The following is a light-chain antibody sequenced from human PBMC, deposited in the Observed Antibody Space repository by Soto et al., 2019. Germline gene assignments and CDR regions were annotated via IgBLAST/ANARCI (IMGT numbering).Light chain of an antibody. CDR1: QNVSIY. CDR2: DAS. V-gene: IGKV3-11*01. J-gene: IGKJ2*01. Sequence: EIVLTQSPATLSLSPGERATLSCRASQNVSIYLAWYQQKPGQAPRLLIYDASNRATGIPARFSGSGSGTDFTLTISSLEPEDFAVYYCQQRSIWPQTFGQGTKLEIK. CDR3: QQRSIWPQT.